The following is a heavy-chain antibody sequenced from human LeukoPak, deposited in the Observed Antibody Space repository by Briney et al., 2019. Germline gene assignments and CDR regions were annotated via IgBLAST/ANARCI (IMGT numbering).Heavy chain of an antibody. J-gene: IGHJ6*03. V-gene: IGHV1-18*01. D-gene: IGHD3-3*02. Sequence: ASVKVSCKASGYTFTSYGISWVRQAPGQGLEWMGWISAYNGNTNYAQKLQGRVTMTTDTSTSTAYMELRSLRSDDTAVYYCARDHRRSLSNYYYYMDVWGKGTTVTVSS. CDR3: ARDHRRSLSNYYYYMDV. CDR1: GYTFTSYG. CDR2: ISAYNGNT.